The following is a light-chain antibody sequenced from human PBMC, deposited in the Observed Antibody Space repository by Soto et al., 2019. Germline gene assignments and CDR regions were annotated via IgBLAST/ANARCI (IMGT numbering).Light chain of an antibody. CDR2: GAS. CDR1: QSVSSSY. V-gene: IGKV3-20*01. J-gene: IGKJ2*01. CDR3: QQYGSSPLYT. Sequence: EIVLTQSPGTLSLSPGERATISCRASQSVSSSYLACYQQKRGQAPRLLIYGASIRSTGIPDRFSGSGSGTAFTLPISRLEPEDYSVYYCQQYGSSPLYTFGQGTKLEIK.